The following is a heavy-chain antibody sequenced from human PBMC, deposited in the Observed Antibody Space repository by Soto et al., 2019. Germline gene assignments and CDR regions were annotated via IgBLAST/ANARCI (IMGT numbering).Heavy chain of an antibody. CDR2: ISSTTNYI. J-gene: IGHJ4*02. Sequence: GGSLRLSCAASGFTFTRYSMNWVRQAPGKGLEWVSSISSTTNYIYYGDSMKGRFTISRDNAKNSLYLEMNSLRAEDTAVYYCARESEDLTSNFDYWGQGTLVTSPQ. CDR3: ARESEDLTSNFDY. V-gene: IGHV3-21*06. CDR1: GFTFTRYS.